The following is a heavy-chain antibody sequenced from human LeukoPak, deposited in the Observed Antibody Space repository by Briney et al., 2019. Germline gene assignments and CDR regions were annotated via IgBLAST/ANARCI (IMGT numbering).Heavy chain of an antibody. Sequence: GGSLRLSCAASGFTVSSNYMSWVRQAPGKGLEWVSVIYSGGSTYYADSVKGRFTISRDNSKNTLYLQMNSLRAEDTAVYYCARDKRHSGSWSFDYWGQGTLVTVSS. D-gene: IGHD6-13*01. V-gene: IGHV3-66*01. J-gene: IGHJ4*02. CDR3: ARDKRHSGSWSFDY. CDR1: GFTVSSNY. CDR2: IYSGGST.